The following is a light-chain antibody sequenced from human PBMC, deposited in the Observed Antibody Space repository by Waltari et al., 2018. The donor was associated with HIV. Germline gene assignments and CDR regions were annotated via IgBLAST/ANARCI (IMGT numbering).Light chain of an antibody. J-gene: IGLJ1*01. Sequence: QTVVTQEPSFSVSPGGTVTLTCGLTSGSVSTTYDPSCYQQTPGHPPRTLIYNTNIRASGVPDRFSGSILGNKAALTITGAQADDESHYYCALYMGSGIYAFGTGTEVTVL. V-gene: IGLV8-61*01. CDR2: NTN. CDR1: SGSVSTTYD. CDR3: ALYMGSGIYA.